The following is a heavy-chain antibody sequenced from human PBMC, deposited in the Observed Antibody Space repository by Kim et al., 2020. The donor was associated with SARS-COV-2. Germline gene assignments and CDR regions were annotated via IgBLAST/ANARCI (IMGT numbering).Heavy chain of an antibody. D-gene: IGHD6-19*01. CDR1: GFTFSSYW. Sequence: GGSLRLSCAASGFTFSSYWMSWVRQAPGKGLEWVANIKQDGSEKYYVDSVKGRFTISRDNAKNSLYLQMNSLRAEDTAVYYCARDQGSVYYYYGMDVWGQGTTVTVSS. CDR2: IKQDGSEK. CDR3: ARDQGSVYYYYGMDV. J-gene: IGHJ6*02. V-gene: IGHV3-7*03.